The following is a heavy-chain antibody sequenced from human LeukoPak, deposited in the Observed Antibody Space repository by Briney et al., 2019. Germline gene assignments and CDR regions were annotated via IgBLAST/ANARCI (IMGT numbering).Heavy chain of an antibody. D-gene: IGHD3-10*01. CDR3: ATRGKYHYGSGSYYNGFDY. Sequence: ASVKVSCKVSGYTLTELSMHWVRQAPGKGLEWMGGFDPEDGETIYAQKFQGRVTMTEDTSTDTAYMELSSLRPEETAVYYCATRGKYHYGSGSYYNGFDYWGQGTLVPVSS. J-gene: IGHJ4*02. CDR2: FDPEDGET. CDR1: GYTLTELS. V-gene: IGHV1-24*01.